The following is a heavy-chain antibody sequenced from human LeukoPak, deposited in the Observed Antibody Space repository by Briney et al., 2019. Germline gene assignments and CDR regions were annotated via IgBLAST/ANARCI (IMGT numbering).Heavy chain of an antibody. V-gene: IGHV3-7*01. CDR2: ISENGRAK. D-gene: IGHD6-13*01. CDR1: GFSFSNYW. J-gene: IGHJ4*02. Sequence: GGSLRLSCAASGFSFSNYWMSWVRQAPGKGLEWVASISENGRAKPYVASVRGRLTISRDNTKNSLYLQMNSLRVEDTAVYYCARGGAAAARKRGIDYWGQGTLVTVSS. CDR3: ARGGAAAARKRGIDY.